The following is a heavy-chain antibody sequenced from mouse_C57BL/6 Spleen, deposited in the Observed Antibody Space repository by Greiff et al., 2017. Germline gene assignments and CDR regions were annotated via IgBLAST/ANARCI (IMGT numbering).Heavy chain of an antibody. J-gene: IGHJ3*01. Sequence: QVQLKQPGAELVMPGASVKLSCKASGYTFTSYWMPWVKQRPGQGLEWIGEIDPSDSYTNYNQKFKGKSTLTVDKSSSTAYMQLSSLTSEDSAVYYCARKEGGGSIAYRGQGALVTVAA. CDR1: GYTFTSYW. V-gene: IGHV1-69*01. CDR3: ARKEGGGSIAY. D-gene: IGHD1-1*01. CDR2: IDPSDSYT.